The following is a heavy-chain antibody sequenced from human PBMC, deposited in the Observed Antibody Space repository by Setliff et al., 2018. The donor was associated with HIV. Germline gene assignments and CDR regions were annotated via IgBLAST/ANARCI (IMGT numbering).Heavy chain of an antibody. D-gene: IGHD3-10*01. V-gene: IGHV1-2*02. CDR2: INSNSGGT. CDR1: GYTFTAYY. CDR3: AREELRGTKVFDI. Sequence: ASVKASCKTSGYTFTAYYLHWVRQAPGQGLEYMGWINSNSGGTNYAQKFQGRVTMTRDTSVSSAYMELSRVRSDDTAVYYCAREELRGTKVFDIWGQGTMVTVSS. J-gene: IGHJ3*02.